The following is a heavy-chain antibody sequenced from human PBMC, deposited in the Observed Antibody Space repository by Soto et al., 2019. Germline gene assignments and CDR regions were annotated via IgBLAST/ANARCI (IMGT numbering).Heavy chain of an antibody. CDR1: GYTFTSYG. D-gene: IGHD3-22*01. Sequence: ASVKVSCKASGYTFTSYGISWVRQAPGQGLEWMGWISAYNGNTNYAQKLQGRVTMTTDTSTSTAYMELRSLRSDDTAVYYCARAPELTYYYDSSGYHYPYWGQGTLVTVSS. J-gene: IGHJ4*02. CDR2: ISAYNGNT. CDR3: ARAPELTYYYDSSGYHYPY. V-gene: IGHV1-18*01.